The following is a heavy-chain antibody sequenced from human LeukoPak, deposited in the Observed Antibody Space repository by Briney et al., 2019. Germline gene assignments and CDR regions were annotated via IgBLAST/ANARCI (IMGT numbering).Heavy chain of an antibody. CDR1: GYTFTGYY. CDR3: ARRCRSRGTSCYFEDY. Sequence: GASVKVSCKASGYTFTGYYMHWVRQAPGQGLEWMGWINPNSGGTNYAQKFQGRVTMTRDTSISTAYMELSRLRSDDTAVYYCARRCRSRGTSCYFEDYWGQGTLVTVSS. CDR2: INPNSGGT. D-gene: IGHD2-2*01. V-gene: IGHV1-2*02. J-gene: IGHJ4*02.